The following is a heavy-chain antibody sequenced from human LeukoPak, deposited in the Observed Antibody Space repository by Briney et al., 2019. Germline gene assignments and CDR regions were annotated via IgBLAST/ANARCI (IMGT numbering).Heavy chain of an antibody. CDR3: AKENSYYYGMDV. CDR2: ISYDGSNK. Sequence: PGRSLRLSCAASGFTFSSYGMHWVRQAPGKGLEWVAVISYDGSNKYYADSVKGRFTISRDNSKNTLYLQMNSLRAEDTAVYYCAKENSYYYGMDVWGQGTTVTISS. J-gene: IGHJ6*02. V-gene: IGHV3-30*18. CDR1: GFTFSSYG.